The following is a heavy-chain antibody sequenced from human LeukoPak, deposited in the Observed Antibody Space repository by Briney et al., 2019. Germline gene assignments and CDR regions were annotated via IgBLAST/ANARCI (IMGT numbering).Heavy chain of an antibody. V-gene: IGHV3-66*01. J-gene: IGHJ4*02. CDR3: AREWDNFDH. CDR2: IYSGGST. CDR1: GFTFSSYA. Sequence: GGSLRLSCAASGFTFSSYAMSWVRQAPGKGLEWVSVIYSGGSTYYADSVKGRFTISRDNSKNTLYLQMNSLRAEDTAVYYCAREWDNFDHWGQGTLVTVSS. D-gene: IGHD1-26*01.